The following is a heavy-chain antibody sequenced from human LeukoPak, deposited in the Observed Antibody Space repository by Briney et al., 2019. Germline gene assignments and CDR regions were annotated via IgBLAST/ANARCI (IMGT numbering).Heavy chain of an antibody. CDR3: ARDFVDTAMVYDENYFDY. CDR1: GASVSNYD. D-gene: IGHD5-18*01. CDR2: VYYSGRT. Sequence: SETLSLTCTVSGASVSNYDWSWIRQPPGKGLEWIGYVYYSGRTNYNPSLESRVTISVDTSKNQFSLKLTSVTAADTAMYYCARDFVDTAMVYDENYFDYWGQGTLVTVSS. J-gene: IGHJ4*02. V-gene: IGHV4-59*02.